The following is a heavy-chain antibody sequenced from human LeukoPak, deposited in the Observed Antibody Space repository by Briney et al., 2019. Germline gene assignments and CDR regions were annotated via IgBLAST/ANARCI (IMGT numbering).Heavy chain of an antibody. Sequence: PGGSLRLSCAASGFTFSSYEMNWVRQAPGKGLEWVSYISSSGSTIYYADSVKGRFTISRDNAKNSLYLQMNSLRAEDTAVYYCARDRGTVTTEGLQYAFDIWGQGTMVTVSS. V-gene: IGHV3-48*03. D-gene: IGHD4-11*01. CDR3: ARDRGTVTTEGLQYAFDI. J-gene: IGHJ3*02. CDR1: GFTFSSYE. CDR2: ISSSGSTI.